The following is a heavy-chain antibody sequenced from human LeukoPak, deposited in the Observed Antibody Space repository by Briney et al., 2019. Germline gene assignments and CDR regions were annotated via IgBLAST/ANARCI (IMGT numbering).Heavy chain of an antibody. CDR3: AKDSRARQFGEFLSRAPQYNWFDP. CDR2: TSSSDAGT. J-gene: IGHJ5*02. Sequence: GGSLRLSCAASGFTLSTYAMSWVRQTPGKGLEWVAATSSSDAGTYQADSVRGRFTISRDNSKNTLYLQMNSLRAEDTAVYYCAKDSRARQFGEFLSRAPQYNWFDPWGQGTLVTVSS. CDR1: GFTLSTYA. D-gene: IGHD3-10*01. V-gene: IGHV3-23*01.